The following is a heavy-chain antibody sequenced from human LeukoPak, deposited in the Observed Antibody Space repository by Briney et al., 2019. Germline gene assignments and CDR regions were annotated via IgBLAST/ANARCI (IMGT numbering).Heavy chain of an antibody. J-gene: IGHJ5*02. CDR3: ARGRNYDSSGYYRTTGYNWFDP. V-gene: IGHV1-69*13. D-gene: IGHD3-22*01. CDR1: GGTXSSCA. Sequence: ASVKVSCKASGGTXSSCAISWVRQAPGQGLEWMGGIIPIFGTANYAQKFQGRVTITADESTSTAYMELSSLRSEDTAVYYCARGRNYDSSGYYRTTGYNWFDPWGQGTLVTVPS. CDR2: IIPIFGTA.